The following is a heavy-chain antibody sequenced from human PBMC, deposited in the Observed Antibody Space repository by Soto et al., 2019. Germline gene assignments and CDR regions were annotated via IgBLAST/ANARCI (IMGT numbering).Heavy chain of an antibody. CDR3: ARRNYYDSSGYPY. J-gene: IGHJ4*02. Sequence: LSLTCAVSGGSLSSSKYYWVWIRQPPGKGLEWIGAIYDSGSTYYNPSLKGRVTISEDTSKNQFSLKLSSVTAADTAMYYCARRNYYDSSGYPYWDQGALVTVSS. V-gene: IGHV4-39*01. D-gene: IGHD3-22*01. CDR1: GGSLSSSKYY. CDR2: IYDSGST.